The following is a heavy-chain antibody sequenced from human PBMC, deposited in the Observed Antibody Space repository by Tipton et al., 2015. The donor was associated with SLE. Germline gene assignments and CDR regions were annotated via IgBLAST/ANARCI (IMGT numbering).Heavy chain of an antibody. Sequence: SLRLSCAASGFTVSSNYMSWVRQAPGKGLEWVSVTYSGGSTYYADSVKGRFTISRDNSKNTLYLQMNSLGAEDTAVYYCASLDYGDYALDIWGQGTMVTVSA. CDR2: TYSGGST. CDR3: ASLDYGDYALDI. V-gene: IGHV3-53*01. J-gene: IGHJ3*02. CDR1: GFTVSSNY. D-gene: IGHD4-17*01.